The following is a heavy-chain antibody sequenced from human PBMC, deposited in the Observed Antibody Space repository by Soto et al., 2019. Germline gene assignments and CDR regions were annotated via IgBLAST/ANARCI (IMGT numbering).Heavy chain of an antibody. V-gene: IGHV4-31*03. CDR3: ARDPAP. CDR2: IYNSGTT. Sequence: QVQLQESGPGLVKPSETLSLTCTVSGGSITRGGYYWSWIRQHPGKGLEWIGYIYNSGTTYYNPSLKSSLTISVATSKNPFSLKLTSVTAADTAVYYCARDPAPWGQGTLVTVSS. J-gene: IGHJ5*02. CDR1: GGSITRGGYY.